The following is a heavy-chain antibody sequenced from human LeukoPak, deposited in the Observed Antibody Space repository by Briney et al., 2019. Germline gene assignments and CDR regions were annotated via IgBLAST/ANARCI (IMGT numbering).Heavy chain of an antibody. V-gene: IGHV4-31*03. D-gene: IGHD3-22*01. J-gene: IGHJ6*03. CDR3: ARATHYSASTGGPYMDV. Sequence: SQTLSLTCTVSGGSISSGGYFWSWIRQHPGKGLEWIAHIYHAGSTHDNPSLRGRVAISLDTSANQFSLRLSSVTAADTAVYFCARATHYSASTGGPYMDVWGQGTTVTVSS. CDR1: GGSISSGGYF. CDR2: IYHAGST.